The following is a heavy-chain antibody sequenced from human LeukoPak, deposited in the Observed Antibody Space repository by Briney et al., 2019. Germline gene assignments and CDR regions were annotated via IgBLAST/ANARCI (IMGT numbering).Heavy chain of an antibody. V-gene: IGHV3-23*01. D-gene: IGHD3-10*01. CDR2: ISGSGGST. J-gene: IGHJ4*02. CDR1: GFTFSSYA. CDR3: AKFSGSGSYYNGYFDY. Sequence: GGSLRLSCAASGFTFSSYAMSWVRQAPGKGLEWVSAISGSGGSTYYADSVKGRFTISRDNSKNTLYLQMNSLRAEDTAVYYCAKFSGSGSYYNGYFDYWGQGTLVTVSS.